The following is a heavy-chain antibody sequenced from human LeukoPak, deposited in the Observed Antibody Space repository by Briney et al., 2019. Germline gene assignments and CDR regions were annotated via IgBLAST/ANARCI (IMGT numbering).Heavy chain of an antibody. CDR1: GFTFDDYA. V-gene: IGHV3-43D*04. CDR2: ISWDGGST. J-gene: IGHJ5*02. CDR3: AKDACSSTSCLLGDGWFDP. D-gene: IGHD2-2*01. Sequence: GGSLRLSCAASGFTFDDYAMHWVRQAPGKGLEWVSLISWDGGSTYYADSVKGRFTISRDNSKNSLYLQMNSLRAEDPALYYCAKDACSSTSCLLGDGWFDPWGQGTLVTVSS.